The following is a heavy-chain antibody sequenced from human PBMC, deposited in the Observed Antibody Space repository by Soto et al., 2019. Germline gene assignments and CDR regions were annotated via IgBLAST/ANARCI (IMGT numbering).Heavy chain of an antibody. D-gene: IGHD1-26*01. Sequence: SVKVSCKASGGTFSSYAIRWVRQAPGQGLEWMGGIIPIFGTANYAQKFQGRVTITADKSTSTAYMELSSLRSEDTAVYYCAKRSYSGSYSGAFDIWGQGTTVTVSS. V-gene: IGHV1-69*06. CDR1: GGTFSSYA. J-gene: IGHJ3*02. CDR3: AKRSYSGSYSGAFDI. CDR2: IIPIFGTA.